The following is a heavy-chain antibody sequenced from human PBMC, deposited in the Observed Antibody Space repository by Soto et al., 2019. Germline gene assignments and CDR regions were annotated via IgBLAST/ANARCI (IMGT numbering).Heavy chain of an antibody. J-gene: IGHJ5*02. D-gene: IGHD6-6*01. CDR2: IYYSGST. CDR3: ARGYSSSSVWFDP. Sequence: QVQLQESGPGLVKPSETLSLTCTVSGGSISSYYWSWIRQPPGKGLEWIGHIYYSGSTNYNPSLKSRVTISVDTSKNQFSLKLSSVTAADTAVYYCARGYSSSSVWFDPWGQGTLVTVSS. CDR1: GGSISSYY. V-gene: IGHV4-59*01.